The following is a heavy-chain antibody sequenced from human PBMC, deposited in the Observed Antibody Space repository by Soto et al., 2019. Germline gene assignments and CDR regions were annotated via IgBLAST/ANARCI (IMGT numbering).Heavy chain of an antibody. CDR2: IKQDGSEK. CDR1: GFTFSSYW. CDR3: ARGPGLDFWSGYYPYFDY. J-gene: IGHJ4*02. V-gene: IGHV3-7*01. D-gene: IGHD3-3*01. Sequence: GGSLRLTCAASGFTFSSYWMSWVRQAPGKGLEWVANIKQDGSEKYYVDSVKGRFTISRDNAKNSLYLQMNSLRAEDTAVYYCARGPGLDFWSGYYPYFDYWGQGTLVTVSS.